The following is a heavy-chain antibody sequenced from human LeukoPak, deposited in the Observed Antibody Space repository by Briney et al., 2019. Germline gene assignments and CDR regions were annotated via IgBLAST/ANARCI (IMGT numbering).Heavy chain of an antibody. CDR1: GYSFTSHW. J-gene: IGHJ4*02. CDR2: IYPGDSDT. CDR3: ARRGYCSSTSCRYFDY. D-gene: IGHD2-2*01. Sequence: GESLKISCKGSGYSFTSHWIGWVRQMPGKGLEWMGIIYPGDSDTRYSPSFQGQVTISADKSISTAYLQWSSLKASDTAMYYCARRGYCSSTSCRYFDYWGQGTLVTVSS. V-gene: IGHV5-51*01.